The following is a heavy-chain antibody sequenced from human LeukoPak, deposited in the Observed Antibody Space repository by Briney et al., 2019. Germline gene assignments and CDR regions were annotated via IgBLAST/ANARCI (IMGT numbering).Heavy chain of an antibody. CDR2: IKTDGSSI. J-gene: IGHJ4*02. V-gene: IGHV3-74*01. Sequence: PGGSLRLSCTASGFTFSSYWMHWVRQAPGKGLEWVSHIKTDGSSINYADSVKGRFTISRDNAKNTLYLQMNSLRAEDTAVYYCARARYNNGLDYWGQGTLVTASS. D-gene: IGHD1-14*01. CDR1: GFTFSSYW. CDR3: ARARYNNGLDY.